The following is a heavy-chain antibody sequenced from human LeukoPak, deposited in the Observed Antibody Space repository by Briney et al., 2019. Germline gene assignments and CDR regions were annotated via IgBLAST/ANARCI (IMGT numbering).Heavy chain of an antibody. CDR2: IYYSGST. CDR1: GGSISSYY. V-gene: IGHV4-59*08. CDR3: ARHGLIAAPATFDI. J-gene: IGHJ3*02. Sequence: SETLSLTCTVSGGSISSYYWSWIRQPPGKGLEWIGYIYYSGSTNYNPSLKSRVTISVDTSKNQFSLKLSSVTAADTAVYYCARHGLIAAPATFDIWGQGTMVTVSS. D-gene: IGHD6-6*01.